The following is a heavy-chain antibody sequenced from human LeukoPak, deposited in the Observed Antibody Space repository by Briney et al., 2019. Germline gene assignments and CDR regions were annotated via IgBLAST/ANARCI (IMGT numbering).Heavy chain of an antibody. V-gene: IGHV1-69*05. CDR2: LTQFFRRT. CDR1: GGSFRTYP. CDR3: ATSESGRSWDWFAP. Sequence: SVKVSCKASGGSFRTYPISWVRQAPGQGLEWMGGLTQFFRRTDYTQKFQGRLTITTDESSSTAYMELSDLRSDDTAIYYCATSESGRSWDWFAPWGQGILVTVSS. D-gene: IGHD3-10*01. J-gene: IGHJ5*02.